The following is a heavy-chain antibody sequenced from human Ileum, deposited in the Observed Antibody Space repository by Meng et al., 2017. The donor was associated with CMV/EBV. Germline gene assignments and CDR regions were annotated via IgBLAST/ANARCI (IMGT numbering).Heavy chain of an antibody. V-gene: IGHV6-1*01. CDR3: TYGWPLKY. J-gene: IGHJ4*02. D-gene: IGHD3-10*01. Sequence: QVRLPPSGPGLLKPSQTLSLTCAGDSVSISTESWNWIRQSPSRGLEWLGRTWYGSKWYYEYAVSVKSRITIIPDTSQNQISLQLNSVTPDDTAVYYCTYGWPLKYWGQGSLVTVSS. CDR2: TWYGSKWYY. CDR1: DSVSISTES.